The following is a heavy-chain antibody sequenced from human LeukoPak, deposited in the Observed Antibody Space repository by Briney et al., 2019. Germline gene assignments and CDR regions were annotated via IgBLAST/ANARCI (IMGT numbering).Heavy chain of an antibody. CDR2: ISSTNYYT. CDR3: ARDGFGGYYFDY. J-gene: IGHJ4*02. CDR1: GFTFSSYS. D-gene: IGHD3-10*01. Sequence: TGGSLRLSCAASGFTFSSYSMNWVRQAPGKGLEWVSYISSTNYYTYYADSVKGRFTISRDNAKNSLYLQMNSLRAEDTAVYYCARDGFGGYYFDYWGQGTLVTVSS. V-gene: IGHV3-21*06.